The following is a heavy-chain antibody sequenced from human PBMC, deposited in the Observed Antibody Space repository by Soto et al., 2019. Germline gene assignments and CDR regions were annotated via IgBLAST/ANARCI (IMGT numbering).Heavy chain of an antibody. Sequence: GGSLRLSCAASGFTFSSYSMNWVRQAPGKGLEWVSYISSSSSTIYYADSVKGRFTISRDNAKNSLYLQMNSLRDEDTAVYYCARDPGDIVVVPAAPSGGMDVWGQGTTVTVS. J-gene: IGHJ6*02. D-gene: IGHD2-2*01. CDR3: ARDPGDIVVVPAAPSGGMDV. CDR2: ISSSSSTI. V-gene: IGHV3-48*02. CDR1: GFTFSSYS.